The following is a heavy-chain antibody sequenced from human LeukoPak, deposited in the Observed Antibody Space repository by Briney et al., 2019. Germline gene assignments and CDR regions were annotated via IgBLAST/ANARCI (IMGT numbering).Heavy chain of an antibody. V-gene: IGHV3-15*04. CDR3: VWSSTWDKRFYLDQ. CDR2: IAVTPDGPAT. J-gene: IGHJ4*02. Sequence: GGSLRLSCAASGFTFNLAWMSWVRQTPGKGLQWVARIAVTPDGPATDYATPVRGRFTISRDDSRNMVYLQMSSLRTDDTAVYYCVWSSTWDKRFYLDQWGQGPLVTVSS. D-gene: IGHD6-6*01. CDR1: GFTFNLAW.